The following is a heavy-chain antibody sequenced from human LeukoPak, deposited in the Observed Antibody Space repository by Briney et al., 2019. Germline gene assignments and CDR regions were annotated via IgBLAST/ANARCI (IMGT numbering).Heavy chain of an antibody. D-gene: IGHD3-3*01. CDR2: INHSGST. CDR3: ARHRFFGRRPNWFDP. J-gene: IGHJ5*02. Sequence: PSETLSLTCAVYGGSFSGYYWSWIRQPPGKGLEWIGEINHSGSTNYNPSLKSRVTISVDTSKNQFSLKLSSVTAADTAVYYCARHRFFGRRPNWFDPWGQGTLVTVSS. V-gene: IGHV4-34*01. CDR1: GGSFSGYY.